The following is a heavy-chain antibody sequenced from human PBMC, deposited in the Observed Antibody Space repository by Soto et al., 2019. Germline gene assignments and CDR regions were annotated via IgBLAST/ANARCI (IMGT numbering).Heavy chain of an antibody. CDR1: GGSISNGGYY. D-gene: IGHD2-15*01. CDR2: IYYSGST. J-gene: IGHJ5*02. V-gene: IGHV4-31*03. CDR3: ARGAVVVVAATYWFDP. Sequence: QVQLQESGPGLVKPSQTLSLTCTVSGGSISNGGYYWSWIRQHPGKGLEWIGYIYYSGSTYYNPSLKSRVTISVDTSKNQFSLKLSSVTAADTAVYYCARGAVVVVAATYWFDPWGQGTLVTVSS.